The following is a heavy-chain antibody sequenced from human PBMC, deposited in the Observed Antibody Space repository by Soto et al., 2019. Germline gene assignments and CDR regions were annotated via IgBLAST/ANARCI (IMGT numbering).Heavy chain of an antibody. Sequence: QVQLQQSGPGLVKPSQTLSLTCAISGDSVSSNSAAWNWIRQSPSRGLEWLGRTYYRSKWYNDYTASMKSRITINHDTSKNQSSLQLNSVTPEDTAVYYCAREYSSGWRSYYYYYYMDVWGKGTTVTVSS. D-gene: IGHD6-19*01. V-gene: IGHV6-1*01. J-gene: IGHJ6*03. CDR3: AREYSSGWRSYYYYYYMDV. CDR2: TYYRSKWYN. CDR1: GDSVSSNSAA.